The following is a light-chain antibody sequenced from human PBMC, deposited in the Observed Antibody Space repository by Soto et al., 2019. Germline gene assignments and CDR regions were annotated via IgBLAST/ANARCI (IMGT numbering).Light chain of an antibody. Sequence: QSVLAQPASVSASPGQSITISCTGTRGDIGGYNYVSWYQQHPGKAPKLMIYDVYHRPSGVSNRFSASKSGNTASLTISGLQAEDEADYYCSSYTSSTTLGFGTGTKVTVL. CDR2: DVY. CDR3: SSYTSSTTLG. CDR1: RGDIGGYNY. V-gene: IGLV2-14*03. J-gene: IGLJ1*01.